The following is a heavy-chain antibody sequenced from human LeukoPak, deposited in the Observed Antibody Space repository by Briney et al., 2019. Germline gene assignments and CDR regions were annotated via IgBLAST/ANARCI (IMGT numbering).Heavy chain of an antibody. D-gene: IGHD3-10*01. V-gene: IGHV3-11*04. CDR1: GFTFSDYY. CDR3: ARQITMVRGVMRYFDL. Sequence: PGGSLRLSCAASGFTFSDYYMSWIRQAPGKGLEWVPYISSSGSTIYYADSVKGRFTISRDNAKNSLYLQMNSLRAEDTAVYYCARQITMVRGVMRYFDLWGRGTLVTVSS. CDR2: ISSSGSTI. J-gene: IGHJ2*01.